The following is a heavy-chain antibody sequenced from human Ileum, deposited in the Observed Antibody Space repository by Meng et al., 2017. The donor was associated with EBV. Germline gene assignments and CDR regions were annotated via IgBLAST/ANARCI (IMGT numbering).Heavy chain of an antibody. CDR2: IYYSGST. Sequence: RQESGPGLGKPPRTLDPTVPVSCGSSSSYYWSWIRQPPGKGLEWIGYIYYSGSTNYNPSLKSRVTISVDTSKNQFSLNLSSVTAADTAVYYCARGGWSLDYWGQGTLVTVSS. CDR3: ARGGWSLDY. CDR1: CGSSSSYY. D-gene: IGHD2-15*01. J-gene: IGHJ4*02. V-gene: IGHV4-59*08.